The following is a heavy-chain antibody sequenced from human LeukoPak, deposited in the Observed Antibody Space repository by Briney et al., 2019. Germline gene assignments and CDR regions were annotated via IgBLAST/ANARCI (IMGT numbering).Heavy chain of an antibody. CDR3: ARAQGRYSDWLTSFDY. J-gene: IGHJ4*02. V-gene: IGHV3-33*01. CDR1: GFTFSSYG. D-gene: IGHD3-9*01. CDR2: IWYDGSNK. Sequence: GGSLRLSCVASGFTFSSYGMHGVPQAPGKGLEGVAVIWYDGSNKYYADSVKGRFTISRDNSKNTLYLQMNSLRAEDTAVYYCARAQGRYSDWLTSFDYWGQGTLVTVSS.